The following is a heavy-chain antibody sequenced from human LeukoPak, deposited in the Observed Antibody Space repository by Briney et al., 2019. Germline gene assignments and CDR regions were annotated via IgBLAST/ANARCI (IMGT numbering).Heavy chain of an antibody. CDR3: ARDRVIINY. J-gene: IGHJ4*02. CDR1: GFTFSNYW. CDR2: IKQDGSEK. D-gene: IGHD3-10*01. Sequence: PGGSLRLSCAASGFTFSNYWMSWVRQAPGKGLEWVANIKQDGSEKYYVDSVKGRSTISRDNAKNSLYLQMNSLRAEDTAVYYCARDRVIINYWGQGTLVTVSS. V-gene: IGHV3-7*05.